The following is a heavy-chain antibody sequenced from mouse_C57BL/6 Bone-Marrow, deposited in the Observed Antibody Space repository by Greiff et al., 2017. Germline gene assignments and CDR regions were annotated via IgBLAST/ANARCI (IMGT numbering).Heavy chain of an antibody. J-gene: IGHJ3*01. V-gene: IGHV14-4*01. CDR2: IDPENGDT. D-gene: IGHD1-1*01. CDR3: YLYDKWACFAY. CDR1: GFNIKDDY. Sequence: VQLQQSGAELVRPGASVKLSCTASGFNIKDDYMHWVKQRPEQGLEWIGWIDPENGDTEYASKFKGKATITADTSSNTAYLQLSSLTSEDTAVSDGYLYDKWACFAYGGRGKVVTVSA.